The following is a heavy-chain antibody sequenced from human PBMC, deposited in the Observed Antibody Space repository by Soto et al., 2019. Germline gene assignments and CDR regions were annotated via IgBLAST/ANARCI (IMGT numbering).Heavy chain of an antibody. D-gene: IGHD3-9*01. Sequence: SGPTLVNPTQTLTLTCTFSGFSLSTSGMCVSWIRQPPGKALEWLALIDWDDDKYYSTSLKTRLTISKDTSKNQVVLTMTNMDPVDTATYYCARSPFYYDILPGYYSSYYYYYGMDVWGQGTTVTVSS. CDR3: ARSPFYYDILPGYYSSYYYYYGMDV. CDR2: IDWDDDK. CDR1: GFSLSTSGMC. J-gene: IGHJ6*02. V-gene: IGHV2-70*01.